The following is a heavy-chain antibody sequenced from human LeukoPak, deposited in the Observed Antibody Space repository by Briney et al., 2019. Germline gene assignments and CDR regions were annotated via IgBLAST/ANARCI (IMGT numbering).Heavy chain of an antibody. CDR3: ARGGLLRYGFIDY. Sequence: AASVKVSCKASGYTFTSYDINWVRQATGQGLEWMGGIIPIFGTANYAQKFQGRVTITADKSTSTAYMELSSLRSEDTAVYYCARGGLLRYGFIDYWGQGTLVTVSS. V-gene: IGHV1-69*06. D-gene: IGHD3-9*01. J-gene: IGHJ4*02. CDR1: GYTFTSYD. CDR2: IIPIFGTA.